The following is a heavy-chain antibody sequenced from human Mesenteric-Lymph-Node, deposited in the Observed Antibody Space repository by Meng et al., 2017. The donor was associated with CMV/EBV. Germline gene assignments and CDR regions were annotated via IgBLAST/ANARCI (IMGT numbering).Heavy chain of an antibody. Sequence: TCTVSGGSISATNWWNWVRQPPGQGLEWIGEVYENGNTNYNPSLKSRVTISVDKSKNQFSLKLSSVTAADTAVYYCARRDSSSSYRLWGQGTLVTVSS. V-gene: IGHV4-4*02. CDR2: VYENGNT. CDR3: ARRDSSSSYRL. D-gene: IGHD6-6*01. J-gene: IGHJ4*02. CDR1: GGSISATNW.